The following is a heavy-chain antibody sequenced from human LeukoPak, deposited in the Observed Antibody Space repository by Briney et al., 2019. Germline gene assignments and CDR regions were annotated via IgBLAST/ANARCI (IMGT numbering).Heavy chain of an antibody. CDR1: GYTLTELS. J-gene: IGHJ4*02. Sequence: GASVKVSCKVSGYTLTELSMHWVRQAPGRGREWMGGFDPEDGETIYAQKFQGRVTMTEDTSTDTAYMELSSLRSEDTAVYYCATLSSSWYFSDYWGQGTLVTVSS. CDR3: ATLSSSWYFSDY. V-gene: IGHV1-24*01. CDR2: FDPEDGET. D-gene: IGHD6-13*01.